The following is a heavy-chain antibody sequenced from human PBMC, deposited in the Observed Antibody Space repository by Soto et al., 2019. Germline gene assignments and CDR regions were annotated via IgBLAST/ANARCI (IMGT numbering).Heavy chain of an antibody. CDR2: VYYIGDT. CDR1: GDSTSDYF. D-gene: IGHD1-26*01. J-gene: IGHJ5*02. Sequence: SETLSLTCSVSGDSTSDYFWTWIRQTPGEGLEWIGCVYYIGDTNYNPTLKSRLTISLDRSKNRLSLNLYSVTAADTAVYYCARCSTSFDPWGQGTLVTVSS. V-gene: IGHV4-59*01. CDR3: ARCSTSFDP.